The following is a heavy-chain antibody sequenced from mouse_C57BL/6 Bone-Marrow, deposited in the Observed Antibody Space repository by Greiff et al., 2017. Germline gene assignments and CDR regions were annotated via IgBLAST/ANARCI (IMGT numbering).Heavy chain of an antibody. V-gene: IGHV1-80*01. CDR2: IYPGNGDT. Sequence: VQLQQSGAELVKPGASVKISCKASGYAFTSYCMNWVKQRHGKGLEWIGQIYPGNGDTNYNGKFKGKATLTADKSSSTAYMQLRSLTSEDSAVYFCASITTVVAIDYWGQGTTVTVSS. D-gene: IGHD1-1*01. CDR3: ASITTVVAIDY. CDR1: GYAFTSYC. J-gene: IGHJ2*01.